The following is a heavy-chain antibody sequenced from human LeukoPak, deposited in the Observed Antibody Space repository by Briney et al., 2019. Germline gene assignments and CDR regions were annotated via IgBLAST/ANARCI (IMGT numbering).Heavy chain of an antibody. CDR1: GYTFTSYG. J-gene: IGHJ6*02. D-gene: IGHD3-16*01. V-gene: IGHV1-18*01. CDR3: ARVRGIHYCYGMDV. Sequence: ASVKVSCKASGYTFTSYGISWVRQAPGQGLEWMGWISAYNGNTNYAQKLQGRVTMTTDTSTSTAYMELRSLRSDDTAVYYCARVRGIHYCYGMDVWGQGTTVTVSS. CDR2: ISAYNGNT.